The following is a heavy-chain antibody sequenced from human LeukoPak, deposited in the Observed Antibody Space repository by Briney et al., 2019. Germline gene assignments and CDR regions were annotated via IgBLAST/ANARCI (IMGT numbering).Heavy chain of an antibody. CDR3: ARGKYYGSGSSTFDY. V-gene: IGHV4-34*01. Sequence: SETLSLTCAVYGGSFSGYYWSWIRQPPGKGLEWIGEINHSGSTNYNPPLKSRVTISVDTSKNQFSLKLSSVTAADTAVYYCARGKYYGSGSSTFDYWGQGTLVTVSS. CDR1: GGSFSGYY. CDR2: INHSGST. J-gene: IGHJ4*02. D-gene: IGHD3-10*01.